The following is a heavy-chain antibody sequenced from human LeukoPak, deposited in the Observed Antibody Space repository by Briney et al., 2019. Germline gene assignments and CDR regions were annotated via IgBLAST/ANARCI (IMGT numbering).Heavy chain of an antibody. CDR3: ARDVVVRGVGRSQKPDY. D-gene: IGHD3-10*01. CDR2: IWYDGSNK. CDR1: GFTFSSYG. J-gene: IGHJ4*02. Sequence: PGGSLRLSCAASGFTFSSYGMHWVRQAPGKGLEWVAVIWYDGSNKYYADSVKGRFTISRDNSKNTLYLQMNSLRAEDTAVYYCARDVVVRGVGRSQKPDYWGQGTLVTVSS. V-gene: IGHV3-33*01.